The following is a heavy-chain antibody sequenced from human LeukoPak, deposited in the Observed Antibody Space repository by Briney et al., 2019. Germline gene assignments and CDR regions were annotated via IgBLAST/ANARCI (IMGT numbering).Heavy chain of an antibody. D-gene: IGHD2-2*01. CDR2: INHSGST. J-gene: IGHJ6*03. Sequence: SETLSLTCTVSGGSISSSSYYWTWIRQPPGKGLEWIGEINHSGSTNYNPSLKSRVTISVDTSKNQFSLKLSSVTAADTAVYYCARGGEYCTSTSCFVAYYHYYMDVWGKGTTVSVSS. CDR3: ARGGEYCTSTSCFVAYYHYYMDV. CDR1: GGSISSSSYY. V-gene: IGHV4-39*07.